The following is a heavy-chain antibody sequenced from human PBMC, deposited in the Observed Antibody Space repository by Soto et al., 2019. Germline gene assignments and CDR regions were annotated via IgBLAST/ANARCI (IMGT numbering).Heavy chain of an antibody. CDR1: GFTFSSYA. D-gene: IGHD6-19*01. J-gene: IGHJ4*02. Sequence: HPGGSLRLSCAASGFTFSSYAMNWVRQAPGKGLEWVSVISGSGGSTYYADSVKGRSTISRDNSKNTLYLQMNSLRAEDTAVYYCASRSSGWYFDYWGQGTLVTVSS. V-gene: IGHV3-23*01. CDR2: ISGSGGST. CDR3: ASRSSGWYFDY.